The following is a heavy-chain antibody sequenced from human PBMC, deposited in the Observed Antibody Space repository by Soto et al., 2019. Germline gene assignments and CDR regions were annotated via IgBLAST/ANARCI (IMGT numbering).Heavy chain of an antibody. CDR3: ARGALYYYDSSGYSE. CDR1: GGSISSGDYY. V-gene: IGHV4-30-4*01. Sequence: PSETLSLTCTVSGGSISSGDYYWSWIRQPPGKGLEWIGYIYYSGSTYYNPSLKSRVTISVDTSKNQFSLKLSSVTAADTAVYYCARGALYYYDSSGYSEWGQGTLVTVSS. CDR2: IYYSGST. D-gene: IGHD3-22*01. J-gene: IGHJ4*02.